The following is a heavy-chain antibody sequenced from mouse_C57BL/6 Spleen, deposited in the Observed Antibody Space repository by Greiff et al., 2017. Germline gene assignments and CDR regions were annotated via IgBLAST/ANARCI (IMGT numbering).Heavy chain of an antibody. CDR1: GYTFTSYG. Sequence: QVQLQQSGAELARPGASVKLSCKASGYTFTSYGISWVKQRTGQGLEWIGEIYPRSGNTYYNEKFKGKATLTADKSSSTAYMELRSLTSEDSAVYFCAREQITTVVDAMDYWGQGTSVTVSS. V-gene: IGHV1-81*01. J-gene: IGHJ4*01. CDR3: AREQITTVVDAMDY. D-gene: IGHD1-1*01. CDR2: IYPRSGNT.